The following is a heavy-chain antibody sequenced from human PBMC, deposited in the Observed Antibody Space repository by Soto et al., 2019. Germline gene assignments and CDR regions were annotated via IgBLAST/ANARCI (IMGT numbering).Heavy chain of an antibody. Sequence: PGGSLRLSCAASGFTFSSYGMHWVRRAPGKGLEWVAVIWYDGSNKYYADSVKGRFTISRDNSKNTLYLQMSSLRAEDTAVYYCASLLSGWGYGMDVWGEGTTVTAPQ. D-gene: IGHD6-19*01. CDR2: IWYDGSNK. V-gene: IGHV3-33*01. CDR1: GFTFSSYG. J-gene: IGHJ6*04. CDR3: ASLLSGWGYGMDV.